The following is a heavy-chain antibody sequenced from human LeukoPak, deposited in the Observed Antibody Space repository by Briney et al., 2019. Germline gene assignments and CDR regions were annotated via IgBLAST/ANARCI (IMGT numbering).Heavy chain of an antibody. J-gene: IGHJ5*02. CDR2: IYYSGST. Sequence: SETLSLTCTVSGGSISSYYWSWIRQPPGKGLEWIGYIYYSGSTNYNPSLKSRVTISVDTSKNQFSLKLSSVTAADTAMYYCARDRDYGDFNWFDPWGQGTLVTLSS. V-gene: IGHV4-59*01. CDR1: GGSISSYY. D-gene: IGHD4-17*01. CDR3: ARDRDYGDFNWFDP.